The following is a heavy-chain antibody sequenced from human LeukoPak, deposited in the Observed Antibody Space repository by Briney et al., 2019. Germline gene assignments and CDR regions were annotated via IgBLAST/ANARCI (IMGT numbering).Heavy chain of an antibody. CDR2: IFSTSGVT. CDR1: GFTFSNHD. CDR3: AKAMPDMAYFDY. V-gene: IGHV3-48*01. Sequence: GGSLRLSCAASGFTFSNHDMSWLRQAPGKGLEWLSFIFSTSGVTWYADSVKGRFTISRDNAKNSLSLQMNSLRAEDTAVYYCAKAMPDMAYFDYWGQGTLVTVSS. J-gene: IGHJ4*02. D-gene: IGHD5-18*01.